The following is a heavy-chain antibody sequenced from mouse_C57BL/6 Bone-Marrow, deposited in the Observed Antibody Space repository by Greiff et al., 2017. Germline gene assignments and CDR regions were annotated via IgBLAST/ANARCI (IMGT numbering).Heavy chain of an antibody. CDR3: ARSFFYYDYDEAWFAY. CDR2: IYPRSGNT. V-gene: IGHV1-81*01. J-gene: IGHJ3*01. CDR1: GYTFTSYG. Sequence: QVQLQQSGAELARPGASVKLSCKASGYTFTSYGISWVKQRTGQGLEWIGEIYPRSGNTYYNEKFKGKATLTADKSSSTAYMELRILTSEDSAVYFCARSFFYYDYDEAWFAYWGQGTLVTVSA. D-gene: IGHD2-4*01.